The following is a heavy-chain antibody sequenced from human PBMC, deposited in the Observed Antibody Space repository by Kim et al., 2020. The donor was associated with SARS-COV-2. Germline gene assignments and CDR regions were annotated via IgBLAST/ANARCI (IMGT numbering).Heavy chain of an antibody. D-gene: IGHD3-10*01. V-gene: IGHV4-39*01. J-gene: IGHJ4*02. Sequence: YYNPSLKRRVTISVDTSKNQFSLKLSSVTAADTAVYYCATITMVRGVIDYWGQGTLVTVSS. CDR3: ATITMVRGVIDY.